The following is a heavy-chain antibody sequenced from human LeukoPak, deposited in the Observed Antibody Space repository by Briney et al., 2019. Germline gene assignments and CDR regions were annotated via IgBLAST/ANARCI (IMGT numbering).Heavy chain of an antibody. Sequence: PSGTLSLTCAVSSGSIASTTRWSWVRQPPGKGLEWIGEINHSGNTYYSPSLKSRVTISVDTSDNQFSLTLTSVTAADTAVYYCALGFHDVWELWGQGTLVTVSS. J-gene: IGHJ1*01. D-gene: IGHD1-26*01. CDR1: SGSIASTTR. CDR2: INHSGNT. CDR3: ALGFHDVWEL. V-gene: IGHV4-4*02.